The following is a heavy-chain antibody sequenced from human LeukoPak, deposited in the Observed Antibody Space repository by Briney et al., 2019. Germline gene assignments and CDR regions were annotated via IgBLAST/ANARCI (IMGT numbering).Heavy chain of an antibody. J-gene: IGHJ3*01. CDR1: GLTSSSYE. CDR2: ISSSGSTK. CDR3: ARVHCDCDSYHYGAFYV. V-gene: IGHV3-48*03. D-gene: IGHD2-21*02. Sequence: PGGSLRLFCAASGLTSSSYEMNGVRRAPGKGREGGSYISSSGSTKYYADSVKGRFTISRDTAKNSLYLQMNRLRSGDTAVFFCARVHCDCDSYHYGAFYVWGKGTMVTVSS.